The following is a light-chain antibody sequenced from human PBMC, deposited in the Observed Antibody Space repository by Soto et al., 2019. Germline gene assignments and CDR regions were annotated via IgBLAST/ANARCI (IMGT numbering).Light chain of an antibody. CDR1: QSVSSDY. V-gene: IGKV3-20*01. Sequence: EIVLTQSPGTLSLSPGERATLSCRASQSVSSDYLAWYQLKPGQAPRLLIYGASSRATGIPDRFSGSGSGTDFTLTISRLDPEDFAVYFCQHYGSSPRTFGHGTKVEIK. J-gene: IGKJ1*01. CDR2: GAS. CDR3: QHYGSSPRT.